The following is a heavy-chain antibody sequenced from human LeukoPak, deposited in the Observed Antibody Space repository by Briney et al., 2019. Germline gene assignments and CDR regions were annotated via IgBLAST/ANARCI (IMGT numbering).Heavy chain of an antibody. CDR2: IYYSGST. CDR1: GGSTSSYY. V-gene: IGHV4-59*08. CDR3: ARQIIVATISYFDY. Sequence: SETLSLTCTVSGGSTSSYYWSWIRQPPGKGLEWIGYIYYSGSTNYNPSLKSRVTISVDTSKSQFSLKLSSVTAADTAVYYCARQIIVATISYFDYWGQGTLVTVSS. D-gene: IGHD5-12*01. J-gene: IGHJ4*02.